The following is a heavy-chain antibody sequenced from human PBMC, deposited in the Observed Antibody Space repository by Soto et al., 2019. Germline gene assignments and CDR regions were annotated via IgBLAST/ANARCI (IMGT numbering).Heavy chain of an antibody. CDR3: SRETTCYRVYSGYEKYWYFDL. V-gene: IGHV1-69*01. CDR2: IIPIFGTA. Sequence: QVQLVQSGAEVKKPGSSVKVSCKASGGTFSSYAISWVRQAPGQGLEWMGGIIPIFGTANYAQKFQGRVTITADESTSTAYMELSSLRSEDTAVYYFSRETTCYRVYSGYEKYWYFDLWGRGTLVTVSS. CDR1: GGTFSSYA. D-gene: IGHD5-12*01. J-gene: IGHJ2*01.